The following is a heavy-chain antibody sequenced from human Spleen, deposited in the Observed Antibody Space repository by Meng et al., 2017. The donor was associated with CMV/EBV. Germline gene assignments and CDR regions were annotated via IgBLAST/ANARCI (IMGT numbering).Heavy chain of an antibody. Sequence: YAFTEFFIHWDRQAPVQGLECMGYINPYTGGTKFAQKFQGRVTITRDTSIDTAYMELSRLTSDDTAVYYCARGKAAYNWNFAARFDPWGQGTLVTVSS. V-gene: IGHV1-2*02. D-gene: IGHD1-7*01. CDR2: INPYTGGT. J-gene: IGHJ5*02. CDR3: ARGKAAYNWNFAARFDP. CDR1: YAFTEFF.